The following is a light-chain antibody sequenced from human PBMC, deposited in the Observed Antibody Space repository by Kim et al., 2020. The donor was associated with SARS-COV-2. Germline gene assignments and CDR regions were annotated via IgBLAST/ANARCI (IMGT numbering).Light chain of an antibody. CDR1: KLGDKY. Sequence: SYELTQPPSVSVSPGQTASITCSGDKLGDKYVCWYQQKAGQSPVLVMYEDTKRPSGIPERFSGSNSGNTATLTISGTQAMDEADYYCQAWDGNTVIFGGGTKLTVL. V-gene: IGLV3-1*01. J-gene: IGLJ2*01. CDR2: EDT. CDR3: QAWDGNTVI.